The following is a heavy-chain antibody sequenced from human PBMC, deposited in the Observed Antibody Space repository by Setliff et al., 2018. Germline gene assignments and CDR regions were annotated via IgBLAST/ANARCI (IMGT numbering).Heavy chain of an antibody. V-gene: IGHV1-18*04. D-gene: IGHD6-19*01. CDR2: ISAYNGNT. CDR1: GYTFTGYY. Sequence: ASVKVSCKASGYTFTGYYMHWVRQAPGQGLEWMGWISAYNGNTNYAQKLQGRVTMTTDTSTSTAYMELRSLRSDDTAVYYCARVGSGMDFDYWGQGTLVTVSS. CDR3: ARVGSGMDFDY. J-gene: IGHJ4*02.